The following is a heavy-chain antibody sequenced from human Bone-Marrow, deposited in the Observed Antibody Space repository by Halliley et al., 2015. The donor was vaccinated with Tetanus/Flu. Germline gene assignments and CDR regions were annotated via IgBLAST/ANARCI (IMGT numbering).Heavy chain of an antibody. D-gene: IGHD1-1*01. CDR2: IHYSGNT. CDR3: VRANRATTGGY. J-gene: IGHJ4*02. Sequence: WIGYIHYSGNTNYNPSLGSRVTISVDTSKNQFSLNLRSVTAADTAVYYCVRANRATTGGYWGQGTLVTVSS. V-gene: IGHV4-59*01.